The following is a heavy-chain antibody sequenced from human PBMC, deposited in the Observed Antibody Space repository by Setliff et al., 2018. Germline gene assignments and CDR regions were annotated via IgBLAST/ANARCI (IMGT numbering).Heavy chain of an antibody. CDR3: ARDRLRGWFDP. V-gene: IGHV4-4*07. J-gene: IGHJ5*02. CDR2: IYTGGST. CDR1: GGSFSGYY. D-gene: IGHD2-21*02. Sequence: LSLTCAVYGGSFSGYYWTWIRQPAGKGLEWIGHIYTGGSTNYNPSLKSRVTMSVDTSKNQFSLRLSSVTAADTAIYYCARDRLRGWFDPWGQGTLVTVSS.